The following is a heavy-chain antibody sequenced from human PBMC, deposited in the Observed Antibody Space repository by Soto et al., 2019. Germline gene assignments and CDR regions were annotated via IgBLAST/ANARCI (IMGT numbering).Heavy chain of an antibody. J-gene: IGHJ4*02. CDR1: GYTFTIYA. D-gene: IGHD3-16*02. CDR3: ARDKYDYIWGSYRYTPFDY. V-gene: IGHV1-3*01. CDR2: INAGNGNT. Sequence: ASVKVSCTASGYTFTIYAMHWVRQAPGQRLEWMGWINAGNGNTKYSQKFQGRVTITRDTSASTAYMELSSLRSEDTAVYYCARDKYDYIWGSYRYTPFDYWGQGTLVTVSS.